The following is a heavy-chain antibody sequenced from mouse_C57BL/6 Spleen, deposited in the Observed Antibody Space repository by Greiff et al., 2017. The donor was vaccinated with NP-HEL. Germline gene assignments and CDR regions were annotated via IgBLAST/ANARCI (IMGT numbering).Heavy chain of an antibody. CDR1: GYTFTDYY. D-gene: IGHD1-1*01. V-gene: IGHV1-26*01. Sequence: EVQLQQSGPELVKPGASVKISCKASGYTFTDYYMNWVKQSHGKSLEWIGDINPNNGGTSYNQKFKGKATLTVDKSSGTAYMELRSLTSEDSAVYYCAREPRVYYGSSHYFDYWGQGTTLTVSS. CDR2: INPNNGGT. J-gene: IGHJ2*01. CDR3: AREPRVYYGSSHYFDY.